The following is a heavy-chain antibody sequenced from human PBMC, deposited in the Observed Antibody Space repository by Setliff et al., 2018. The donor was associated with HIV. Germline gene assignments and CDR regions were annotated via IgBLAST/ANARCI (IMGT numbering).Heavy chain of an antibody. CDR1: GYTFTAYG. Sequence: GASVKVSCKASGYTFTAYGLSWVRQAPGQGLEWMGWISTYSDETSYAQKLQGRVTMTTDTSTSTVYMELRRLRFDDTAVYYCARDVEHMMDVWGQGTTVTVSS. CDR2: ISTYSDET. CDR3: ARDVEHMMDV. J-gene: IGHJ6*02. V-gene: IGHV1-18*01.